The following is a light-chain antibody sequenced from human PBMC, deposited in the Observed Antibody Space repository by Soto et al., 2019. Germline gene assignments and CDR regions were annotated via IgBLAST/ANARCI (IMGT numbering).Light chain of an antibody. V-gene: IGLV1-40*01. Sequence: QSVLTQPPSVSGAPGQRVIISCTGSSSNIGAGYDVHWYQQLPGTAPRLLIYDNNNRPSGVPARFSVSKSDTSASLAITGLQPEDEDDYYCQSYDSSLSGSYVFGTGTKVTVL. CDR2: DNN. CDR1: SSNIGAGYD. CDR3: QSYDSSLSGSYV. J-gene: IGLJ1*01.